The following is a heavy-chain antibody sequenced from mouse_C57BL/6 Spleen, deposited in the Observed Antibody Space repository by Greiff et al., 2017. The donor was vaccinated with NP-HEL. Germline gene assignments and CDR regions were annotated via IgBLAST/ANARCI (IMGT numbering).Heavy chain of an antibody. V-gene: IGHV1-54*01. CDR1: GYAFTNYL. D-gene: IGHD3-3*01. CDR3: ARSRDSIDY. CDR2: INPGSGGT. Sequence: QVQLQQSGAELVRPGTSVKVSCKASGYAFTNYLIEWVKQRPGQGLEWIGVINPGSGGTNYNEKFKGKATLTADKSSSTAYMQLSSLTSEDSAVYFCARSRDSIDYWGQGTTLTVSS. J-gene: IGHJ2*01.